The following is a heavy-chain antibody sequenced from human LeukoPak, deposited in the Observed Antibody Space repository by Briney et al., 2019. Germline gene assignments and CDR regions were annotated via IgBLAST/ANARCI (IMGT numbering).Heavy chain of an antibody. CDR1: GGSFSGYY. D-gene: IGHD4-23*01. Sequence: PSETLSLTCAVYGGSFSGYYWSWIRQPPGKGLEWIGEINHSGSTNYNPSLKSRVTISVDTSKNQFSLKLSSVTAADTAVYYCARGAGVYGGKPIDYWGQGTMVTDSS. J-gene: IGHJ4*02. CDR2: INHSGST. V-gene: IGHV4-34*01. CDR3: ARGAGVYGGKPIDY.